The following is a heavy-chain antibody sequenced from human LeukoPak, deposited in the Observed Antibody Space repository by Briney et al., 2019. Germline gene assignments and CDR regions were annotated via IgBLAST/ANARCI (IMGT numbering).Heavy chain of an antibody. CDR2: IRGDGATM. CDR1: GFTFRSYA. J-gene: IGHJ4*02. CDR3: ARDQFRDYFRGADY. D-gene: IGHD3-16*01. Sequence: PGGSLRLSCAASGFTFRSYAMSWVRRAPGRGLEWVSAIRGDGATMFYADSVKGRITVSRDNSKNTLYLQFNSLRVDDTAVYYCARDQFRDYFRGADYWGQGTLVTVSS. V-gene: IGHV3-23*01.